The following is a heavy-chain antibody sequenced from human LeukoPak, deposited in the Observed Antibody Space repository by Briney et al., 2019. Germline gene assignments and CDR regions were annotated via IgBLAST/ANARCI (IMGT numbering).Heavy chain of an antibody. J-gene: IGHJ4*02. CDR2: ISGSGGST. D-gene: IGHD4-17*01. V-gene: IGHV3-23*01. CDR3: AKDHEDGEGVFDY. Sequence: PGGSLRLSCAASGFTFSSYSMNWVRQAPGKGLEWVSAISGSGGSTYYADSVKGRFTISRDNSKNTLYLQMNSLRAEDTAVYYCAKDHEDGEGVFDYWGQGTLVTVSS. CDR1: GFTFSSYS.